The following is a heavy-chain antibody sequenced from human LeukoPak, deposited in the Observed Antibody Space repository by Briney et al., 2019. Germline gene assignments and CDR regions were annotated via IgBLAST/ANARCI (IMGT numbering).Heavy chain of an antibody. Sequence: SETLSLTCTVSGGSISSGGYYWSWIRQHPGKGLEWIGYIYYSGSTYYNPSLKSRVTISVDTSKNQFSLKLSSVTAADTAVYYCARDQDYGGNVDYYGMDVWGQGTTVTVSS. V-gene: IGHV4-31*03. J-gene: IGHJ6*02. CDR3: ARDQDYGGNVDYYGMDV. CDR2: IYYSGST. CDR1: GGSISSGGYY. D-gene: IGHD4-23*01.